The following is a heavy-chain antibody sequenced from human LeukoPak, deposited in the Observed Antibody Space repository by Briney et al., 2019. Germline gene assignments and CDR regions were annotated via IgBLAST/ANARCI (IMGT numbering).Heavy chain of an antibody. CDR1: GHTLNELS. Sequence: GASVKVSCKVSGHTLNELSMHWVRQPPGKGLEWMGGFDPEDEDTVYAQKFQGRVTITADKSTSTAYMELCSPRSEDTAVYYCARDQPSSSSRGLYYYYYYYMDVWGKGTTVTVS. CDR2: FDPEDEDT. D-gene: IGHD6-6*01. CDR3: ARDQPSSSSRGLYYYYYYYMDV. J-gene: IGHJ6*03. V-gene: IGHV1-24*01.